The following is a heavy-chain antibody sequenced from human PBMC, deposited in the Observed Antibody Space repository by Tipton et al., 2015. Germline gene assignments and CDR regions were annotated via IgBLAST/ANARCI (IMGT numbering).Heavy chain of an antibody. CDR2: IYYSGRT. CDR3: ARLEVADPSGLHY. V-gene: IGHV4-39*02. Sequence: TLSLTCTVSGGSISSSSYYWGWIRQPPGKGLEWIGSIYYSGRTYYNPSLKSRVTISVDTSKNNFSLKLSSVTAAATAVYYCARLEVADPSGLHYWGQGTLVTVSS. CDR1: GGSISSSSYY. J-gene: IGHJ4*02. D-gene: IGHD3-3*01.